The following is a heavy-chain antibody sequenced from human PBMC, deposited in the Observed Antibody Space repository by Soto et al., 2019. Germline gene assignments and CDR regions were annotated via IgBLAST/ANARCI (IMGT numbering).Heavy chain of an antibody. V-gene: IGHV4-31*03. J-gene: IGHJ4*02. D-gene: IGHD2-2*01. Sequence: QVQLQESGPGLVKPSQTLSLTCTVSGGSITSSGYYWGWIRQHPGEGLEWIGFTSNSGSTSYNPSLKSRVTISGDTASNQFSRSLKSVTAADTAVYYCARGGGSTKVDYGGQGTLVTVSP. CDR3: ARGGGSTKVDY. CDR2: TSNSGST. CDR1: GGSITSSGYY.